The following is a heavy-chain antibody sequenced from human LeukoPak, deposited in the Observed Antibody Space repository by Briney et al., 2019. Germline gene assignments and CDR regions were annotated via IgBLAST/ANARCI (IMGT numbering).Heavy chain of an antibody. V-gene: IGHV7-4-1*02. CDR1: GYSFSDYA. CDR3: ARERADTAMVMGY. Sequence: ASVKVSCKASGYSFSDYAMNWVRQAPGQGLEWMGWINTNTGTPTYGQGFTGRFVFSLDTSVSAAYLEISNLKPEDTAVYFCARERADTAMVMGYWGQGTLVTVSS. CDR2: INTNTGTP. D-gene: IGHD5-18*01. J-gene: IGHJ4*02.